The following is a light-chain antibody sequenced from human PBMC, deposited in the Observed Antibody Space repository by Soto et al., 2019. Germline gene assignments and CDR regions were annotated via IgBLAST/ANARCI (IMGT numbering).Light chain of an antibody. CDR1: NIGSKN. Sequence: SSELTQPLSVSVALGQTARITCGVNNIGSKNVHWYQQKPGQAPVLVIYRDRNRPSGIPERFSGSNSGNTATLTISRAQAGDEADYYCQVWDSSTARVFGGGTKLTVL. J-gene: IGLJ3*02. V-gene: IGLV3-9*01. CDR2: RDR. CDR3: QVWDSSTARV.